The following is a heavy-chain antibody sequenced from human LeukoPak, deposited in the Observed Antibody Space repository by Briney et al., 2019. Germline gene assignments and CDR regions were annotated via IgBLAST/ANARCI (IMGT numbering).Heavy chain of an antibody. J-gene: IGHJ4*02. Sequence: ASVKVSCKASGYTFTSYGVIWVRQALGQGLEWMGWTSGYKGNTNYAQKFQDRVTMTTDTSTSTAYVELRSLRSDDTAVYYCVRTVLYYDSSGWPDSWGQGTLVTVSS. V-gene: IGHV1-18*01. D-gene: IGHD3-22*01. CDR3: VRTVLYYDSSGWPDS. CDR1: GYTFTSYG. CDR2: TSGYKGNT.